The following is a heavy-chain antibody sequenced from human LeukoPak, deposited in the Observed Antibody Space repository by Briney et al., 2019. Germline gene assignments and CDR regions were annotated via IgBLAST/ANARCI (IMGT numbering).Heavy chain of an antibody. D-gene: IGHD6-19*01. J-gene: IGHJ4*02. V-gene: IGHV1-8*01. CDR3: ARLTAVAGPNLDRVDY. CDR2: MNPNSGNT. Sequence: ASVKVSCKASGYTFTSYDINWVRQAPGQGLEWMGWMNPNSGNTGYAQKFQGRVTMTRNTSISTACMELSSLRSEDTAVYYCARLTAVAGPNLDRVDYWGQGTLVTVSS. CDR1: GYTFTSYD.